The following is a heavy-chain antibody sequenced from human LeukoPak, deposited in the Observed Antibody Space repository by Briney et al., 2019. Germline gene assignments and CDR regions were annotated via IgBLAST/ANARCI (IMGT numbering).Heavy chain of an antibody. Sequence: TGGSLRLSCGASRFTFSNYAMTWVRQAPGKGLEWVSSIEGDGSGTYYADSARGRFIVSRDNSKNTLFLQMNRLRAEDAAVYYRAKDSVSQNGIFGPFDLWGQGTLVTVSS. V-gene: IGHV3-23*03. D-gene: IGHD2-15*01. CDR1: RFTFSNYA. J-gene: IGHJ3*01. CDR3: AKDSVSQNGIFGPFDL. CDR2: IEGDGSGT.